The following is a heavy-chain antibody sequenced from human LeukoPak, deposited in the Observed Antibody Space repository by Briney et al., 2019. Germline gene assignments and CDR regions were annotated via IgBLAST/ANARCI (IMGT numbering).Heavy chain of an antibody. D-gene: IGHD4-17*01. CDR2: ISSSSSYI. CDR1: GFTFSSYS. J-gene: IGHJ4*02. Sequence: GGSLRLSCAASGFTFSSYSMNWVRQAPGKGLEWVSSISSSSSYIYYADSVKGRFTISRDNAKNSLYLQMNSLRAEDTAVYYCARGYGDSIHFDYWGQGTLVTVSS. V-gene: IGHV3-21*01. CDR3: ARGYGDSIHFDY.